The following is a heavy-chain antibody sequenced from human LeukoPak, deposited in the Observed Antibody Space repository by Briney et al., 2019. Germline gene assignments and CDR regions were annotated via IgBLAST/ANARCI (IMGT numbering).Heavy chain of an antibody. CDR2: IKQDGSEK. CDR1: GFTFSSYG. V-gene: IGHV3-7*01. J-gene: IGHJ4*02. CDR3: ARDRDGYDY. D-gene: IGHD5-24*01. Sequence: GGSLILSCAASGFTFSSYGMHWVRQAPGKGLEWVANIKQDGSEKYYVDSVKGRFTISRDNAKNSLYLQMNSLRAEDTAVYYCARDRDGYDYWGQGTLVTVSS.